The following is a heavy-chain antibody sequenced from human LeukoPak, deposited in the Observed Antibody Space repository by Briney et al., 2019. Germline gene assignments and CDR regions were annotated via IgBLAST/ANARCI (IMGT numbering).Heavy chain of an antibody. V-gene: IGHV1-8*01. D-gene: IGHD3-9*01. J-gene: IGHJ4*02. Sequence: ASVKVSCKASGYTFTSYDINWVRQATGQGLEWMGWMNPNSGNTGYAQKFQGRVTMTRNTSISTAYMELSSLRSEDTAVYYCARGPDILTGYSSAEFDYWGQGTLVTVSS. CDR2: MNPNSGNT. CDR1: GYTFTSYD. CDR3: ARGPDILTGYSSAEFDY.